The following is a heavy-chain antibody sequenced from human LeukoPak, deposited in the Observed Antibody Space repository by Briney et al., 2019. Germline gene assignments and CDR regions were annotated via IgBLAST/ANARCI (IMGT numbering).Heavy chain of an antibody. Sequence: ASVKVSCKASGYTFTSYAMHWVRQAPGQRLEWMGWINAGNGNTKYSQKFQGRVTINRDTSASTAYMELSSLRSEDTAVYYCARRDSSGWYVFDYWGQGTLVTVSS. CDR1: GYTFTSYA. CDR3: ARRDSSGWYVFDY. CDR2: INAGNGNT. J-gene: IGHJ4*02. D-gene: IGHD6-19*01. V-gene: IGHV1-3*01.